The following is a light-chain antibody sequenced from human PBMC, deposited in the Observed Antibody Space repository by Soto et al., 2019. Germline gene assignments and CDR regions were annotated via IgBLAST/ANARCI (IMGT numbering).Light chain of an antibody. CDR1: SSDVGAYNY. Sequence: QSALTQPRSVSGSPGQSVIISCTGTSSDVGAYNYVSWYQQHPGKAPKLMIYDVTKRPSGVPDRFSGSKSGNTASLTISGLQAEDDADYYCCSYAGSYTFVVFGGGTQLTVL. CDR3: CSYAGSYTFVV. J-gene: IGLJ2*01. V-gene: IGLV2-11*01. CDR2: DVT.